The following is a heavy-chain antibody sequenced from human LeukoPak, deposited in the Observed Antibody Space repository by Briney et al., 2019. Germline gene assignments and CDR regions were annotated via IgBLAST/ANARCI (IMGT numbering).Heavy chain of an antibody. Sequence: GGSLRLSCAASGFTFSSYAMSWVRQAPGKGLEWVSAISGSGGSTYYADSVKGRFTISRDNSKNTLYLQMNSLRAEDTAVYYCAKVSFGFWSGYYIYFDYWGQGTLVTVSS. CDR3: AKVSFGFWSGYYIYFDY. D-gene: IGHD3-3*01. J-gene: IGHJ4*02. V-gene: IGHV3-23*01. CDR1: GFTFSSYA. CDR2: ISGSGGST.